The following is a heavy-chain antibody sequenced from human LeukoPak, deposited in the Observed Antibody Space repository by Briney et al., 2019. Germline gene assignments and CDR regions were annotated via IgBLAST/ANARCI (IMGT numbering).Heavy chain of an antibody. J-gene: IGHJ4*02. D-gene: IGHD3-9*01. CDR1: GFTFSSYT. Sequence: GGSLRLSCVAPGFTFSSYTMNWVRQAPGKGPEWVSSISTSSGYMFYADSVKGRFTISRDNAKNSLYLQMNSLRAEDTAVYYCARGVGLRYLIAGVYFDLWGQGTLVTVSS. V-gene: IGHV3-21*01. CDR3: ARGVGLRYLIAGVYFDL. CDR2: ISTSSGYM.